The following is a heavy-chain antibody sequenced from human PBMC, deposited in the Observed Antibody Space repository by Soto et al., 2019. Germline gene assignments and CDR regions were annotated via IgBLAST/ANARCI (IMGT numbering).Heavy chain of an antibody. CDR3: ARDLGYALPDY. D-gene: IGHD2-15*01. CDR1: GGSISSGGYY. V-gene: IGHV4-31*03. Sequence: SETLSLTCTVSGGSISSGGYYWSWIRQHPGKGLEWIGYIYYSGSTYYKPSLKSRVTISVDTSKNQFSLKLSSLRSEDTAVYYCARDLGYALPDYWGQGTLVTVSS. J-gene: IGHJ4*02. CDR2: IYYSGST.